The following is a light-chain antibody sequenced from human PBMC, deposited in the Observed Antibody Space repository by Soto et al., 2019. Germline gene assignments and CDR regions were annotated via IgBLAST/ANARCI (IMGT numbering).Light chain of an antibody. CDR1: ESGSSN. CDR2: GAS. CDR3: QQYNNWPQT. V-gene: IGKV3-15*01. Sequence: EIVMTQSPATLSVSPGERSTLSCRSSESGSSNLAWYQQKPGQAPRLLIYGASTRATGIPARFSGSGSGTEFTLTISILQSEDFAVYYCQQYNNWPQTFGQGTKVEIK. J-gene: IGKJ1*01.